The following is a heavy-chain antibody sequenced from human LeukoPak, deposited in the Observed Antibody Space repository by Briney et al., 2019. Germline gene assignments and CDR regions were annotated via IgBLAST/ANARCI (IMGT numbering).Heavy chain of an antibody. V-gene: IGHV3-23*01. CDR2: VSGTGGRT. Sequence: GGSLRLSCAASGFTFSTYAMSWVRQAPGKGLEWVSVVSGTGGRTYYADSVKGRFTISRDNSKNTLYLQMNSLRAEDTALYYCVKASSSSPQYNWFDAWGQGALVTVSS. CDR3: VKASSSSPQYNWFDA. CDR1: GFTFSTYA. D-gene: IGHD6-6*01. J-gene: IGHJ5*02.